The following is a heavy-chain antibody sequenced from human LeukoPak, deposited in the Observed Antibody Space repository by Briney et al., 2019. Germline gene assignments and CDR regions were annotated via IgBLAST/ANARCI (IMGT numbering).Heavy chain of an antibody. Sequence: ASVKVSCKAFGYTFTSYYMHWVRQAPGQGLEWMGIINPSGGSTSYAQKFQGRVTMTRDTSTSTVYMELSRLRSDDTAVYYCARGPIHGDYYFDYWGQGTLVTVSS. CDR3: ARGPIHGDYYFDY. CDR1: GYTFTSYY. D-gene: IGHD4-17*01. J-gene: IGHJ4*02. CDR2: INPSGGST. V-gene: IGHV1-46*01.